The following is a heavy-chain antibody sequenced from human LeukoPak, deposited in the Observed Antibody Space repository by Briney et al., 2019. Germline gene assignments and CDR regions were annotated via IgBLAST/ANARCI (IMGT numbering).Heavy chain of an antibody. CDR2: ISAYNGTT. CDR1: GYTFTTYG. V-gene: IGHV1-18*01. D-gene: IGHD6-6*01. CDR3: ARESEYSRSVVMEY. Sequence: ASVKASCKASGYTFTTYGISWVRQAPGQGLEWMGWISAYNGTTNYAQKVQGRVTMTRDTSTSTAYMELRSLTSDDTAVYYCARESEYSRSVVMEYWGQGTLVTVSS. J-gene: IGHJ4*02.